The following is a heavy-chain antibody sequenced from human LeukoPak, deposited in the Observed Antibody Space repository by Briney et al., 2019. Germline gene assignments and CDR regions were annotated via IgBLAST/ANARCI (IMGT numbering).Heavy chain of an antibody. CDR1: GGSISSYY. J-gene: IGHJ3*02. Sequence: SETLSLTCTVSGGSISSYYWSWIRQPPGKGLEWIGYIYYSGSTNYNPSLKSRVTISVDTSKNQFSLKLSSVTTADTAVYYCARQKNPEGGYSSVTDAFDIWGQGTMVTVSS. CDR2: IYYSGST. V-gene: IGHV4-59*08. CDR3: ARQKNPEGGYSSVTDAFDI. D-gene: IGHD5-18*01.